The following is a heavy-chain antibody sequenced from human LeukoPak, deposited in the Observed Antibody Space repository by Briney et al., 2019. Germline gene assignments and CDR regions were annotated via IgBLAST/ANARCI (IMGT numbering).Heavy chain of an antibody. J-gene: IGHJ3*02. Sequence: GGSLRLSCAASGFTFDDYAMHWVRQAPGKGLEWVSGISWNSGSIGYADSVKGRFTISRDNAKNSLYLQMNSLRAEDTAVYYCARSLRNRAFDIWGQGTMVTVSS. V-gene: IGHV3-9*01. D-gene: IGHD1-14*01. CDR1: GFTFDDYA. CDR3: ARSLRNRAFDI. CDR2: ISWNSGSI.